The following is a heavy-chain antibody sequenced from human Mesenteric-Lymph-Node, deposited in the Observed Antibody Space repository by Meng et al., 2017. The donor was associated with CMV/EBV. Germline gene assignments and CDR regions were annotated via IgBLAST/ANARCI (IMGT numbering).Heavy chain of an antibody. CDR2: INHSGST. Sequence: QVQLQQWRAGLLKPSETLSLTCAVYGGSFSAYYWSWIRQPPGKGLEWIGEINHSGSTNYNPSLKSRITISVDTSKNQFSLKLTSVTAADTAVYFCASLAPLNNTKDKIPSGYWGQGTLVTVSS. CDR1: GGSFSAYY. CDR3: ASLAPLNNTKDKIPSGY. V-gene: IGHV4-34*01. D-gene: IGHD1-14*01. J-gene: IGHJ4*02.